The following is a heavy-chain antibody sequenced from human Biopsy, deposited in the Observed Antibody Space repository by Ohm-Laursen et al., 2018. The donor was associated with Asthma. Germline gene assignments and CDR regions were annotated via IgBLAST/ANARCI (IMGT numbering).Heavy chain of an antibody. D-gene: IGHD7-27*01. Sequence: SLRLSCAASGFAVSRDHMFWVRQAPGKGLEWVSSITSSSSYIFYADSVKGRFTISRDNPKNSLCLQMNSLRDEDTAVYYCARDAPTGGYIDYWGLGTLVTVSS. CDR1: GFAVSRDH. CDR2: ITSSSSYI. CDR3: ARDAPTGGYIDY. J-gene: IGHJ4*02. V-gene: IGHV3-21*01.